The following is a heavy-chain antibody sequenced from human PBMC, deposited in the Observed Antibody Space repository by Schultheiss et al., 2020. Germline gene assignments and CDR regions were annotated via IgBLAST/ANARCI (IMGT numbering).Heavy chain of an antibody. Sequence: SETLSLTCAVSGGSISSGGYSWSWIRQPPGKGLEWIGYIYHSGSTYYNPSLKSRVTISVDRSKNQFSLKLSSVTAADTAVYYCAKDATVTTEGSGGMDVWGQGTTVTVSS. D-gene: IGHD4-17*01. J-gene: IGHJ6*02. CDR3: AKDATVTTEGSGGMDV. CDR1: GGSISSGGYS. V-gene: IGHV4-30-2*01. CDR2: IYHSGST.